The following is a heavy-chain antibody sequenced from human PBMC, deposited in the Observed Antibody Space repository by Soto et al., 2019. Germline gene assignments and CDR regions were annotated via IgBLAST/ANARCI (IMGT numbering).Heavy chain of an antibody. D-gene: IGHD3-16*01. CDR1: GFTFGTYT. J-gene: IGHJ6*03. V-gene: IGHV3-48*01. Sequence: GGSLRLSCAASGFTFGTYTMRWVRQAPGKGLKWLSFITSDGRGVSYADSVKGRFTISRDNAKNSLYLEMSSLRPEDTAVYYCARERGGYYMDVWGKGTTVTVSS. CDR3: ARERGGYYMDV. CDR2: ITSDGRGV.